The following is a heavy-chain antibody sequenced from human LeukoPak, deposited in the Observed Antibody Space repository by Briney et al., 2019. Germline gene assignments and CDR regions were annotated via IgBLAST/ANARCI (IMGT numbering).Heavy chain of an antibody. Sequence: GGSLRLSCAASGFTFSSYAMSWVRQAPGKGLEWVSVISGSGGRTYYADSVKGRFTISRDNAKNSLYLQMNSLRVEDTAVYYCASSNKLTGQSYHYYGMDVWGQGTTVTVSS. D-gene: IGHD1-20*01. CDR2: ISGSGGRT. J-gene: IGHJ6*02. V-gene: IGHV3-23*01. CDR3: ASSNKLTGQSYHYYGMDV. CDR1: GFTFSSYA.